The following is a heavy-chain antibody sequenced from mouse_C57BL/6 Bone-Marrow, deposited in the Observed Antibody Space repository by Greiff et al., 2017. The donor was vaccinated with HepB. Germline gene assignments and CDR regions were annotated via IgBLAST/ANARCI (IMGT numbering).Heavy chain of an antibody. Sequence: EVMLVESGGGLVQPGGSLKLSCAASGFTFSDYYMYWVRQTPEKRLEWVAYISNGGGSTYYPDTVKGRFTISRDNAKNTLYLQMSRLKSEDTAMYYCARRAITTVRDYAMDYWGQGTSVTVSS. CDR2: ISNGGGST. J-gene: IGHJ4*01. CDR3: ARRAITTVRDYAMDY. CDR1: GFTFSDYY. D-gene: IGHD1-1*01. V-gene: IGHV5-12*01.